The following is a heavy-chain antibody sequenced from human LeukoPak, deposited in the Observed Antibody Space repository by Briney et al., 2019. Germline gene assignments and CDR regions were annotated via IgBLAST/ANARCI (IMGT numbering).Heavy chain of an antibody. J-gene: IGHJ3*02. CDR3: ARRMGATPVWNAFDI. V-gene: IGHV3-30-3*01. D-gene: IGHD1-26*01. CDR1: GLTFSNYA. Sequence: GGSLRLSCAASGLTFSNYAMHWVRQAPGKGLEWMAIISYDGSNKDCADSVKGRFTISRDNSKNTLYLQVNGLRTEDTAVYYCARRMGATPVWNAFDIWGQGTMVTVSS. CDR2: ISYDGSNK.